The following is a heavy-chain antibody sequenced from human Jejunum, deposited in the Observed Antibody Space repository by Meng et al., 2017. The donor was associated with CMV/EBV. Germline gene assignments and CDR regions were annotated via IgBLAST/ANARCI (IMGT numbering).Heavy chain of an antibody. CDR2: ISISGLM. Sequence: AASGLTVSKYMMNWVRQATGKGLEWVSSISISGLMWYADSVKGRFTISRDNAKNSLYLQMNSLRAEDTAVYYCASCSTNCLRPFDYWGQGTLVTVSS. J-gene: IGHJ4*02. CDR1: GLTVSKYM. CDR3: ASCSTNCLRPFDY. D-gene: IGHD2-2*01. V-gene: IGHV3-69-1*01.